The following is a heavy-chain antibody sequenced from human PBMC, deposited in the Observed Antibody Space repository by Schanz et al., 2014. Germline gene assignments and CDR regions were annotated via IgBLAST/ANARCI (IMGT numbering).Heavy chain of an antibody. V-gene: IGHV3-66*01. CDR1: GFSVGNKY. CDR2: IYIGGNT. Sequence: EVQLVESGGGLVQPGGSLRLSCAASGFSVGNKYMNWVRQAPGKGLEWVSFIYIGGNTYYADSVKGRFTISRDNSKNTVYIQMNSLRAEDTAVYYCARGGPAHYFDDWGQGTLDTVSS. J-gene: IGHJ4*02. CDR3: ARGGPAHYFDD.